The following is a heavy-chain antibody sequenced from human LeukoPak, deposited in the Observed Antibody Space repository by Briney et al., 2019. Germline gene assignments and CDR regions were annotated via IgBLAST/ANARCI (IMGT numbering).Heavy chain of an antibody. D-gene: IGHD3-10*01. J-gene: IGHJ4*02. CDR2: INPSGGST. CDR3: ARGKRFGELLYRGLYDY. CDR1: GDTFSSYA. V-gene: IGHV1-46*01. Sequence: ASVKVSCKAPGDTFSSYAISWVRQAPGQGLEWMGIINPSGGSTSYAQKFQGRVTMTRDTSTSTVYMEPSSLRSEDTAVYYCARGKRFGELLYRGLYDYWGQGTLVTVSS.